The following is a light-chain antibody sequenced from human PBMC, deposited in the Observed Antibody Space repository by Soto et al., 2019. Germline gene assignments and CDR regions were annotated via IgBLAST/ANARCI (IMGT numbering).Light chain of an antibody. CDR2: PTS. CDR3: LQHHSYPLT. CDR1: QDINNY. V-gene: IGKV1-17*03. Sequence: DIQMTQSPSAMSASVGGRVTITCRASQDINNYLAWFQQKPGRVPKRLIFPTSSLQSGVPSRFSGSGSGTEFTLTISSLQPEDFATYYCLQHHSYPLTFGGGTKVEIK. J-gene: IGKJ4*01.